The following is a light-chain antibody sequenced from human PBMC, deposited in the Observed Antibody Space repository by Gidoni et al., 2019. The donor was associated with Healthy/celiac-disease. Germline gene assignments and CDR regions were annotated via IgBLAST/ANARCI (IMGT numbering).Light chain of an antibody. V-gene: IGKV3-15*01. CDR1: QSVSSN. CDR3: QQYNNWPLSLT. CDR2: GAS. Sequence: EIVMTQSPATLSVSPGERATLSCMASQSVSSNLAWYQQKPGQAPRLLIYGASTRATGIPARFSGSGSGTEFTLTISSLQSEDFAVYYCQQYNNWPLSLTFGGGTKVEIK. J-gene: IGKJ4*01.